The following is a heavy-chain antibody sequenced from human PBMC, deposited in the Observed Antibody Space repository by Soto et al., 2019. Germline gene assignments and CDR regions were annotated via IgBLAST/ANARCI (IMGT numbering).Heavy chain of an antibody. V-gene: IGHV1-69*13. CDR1: GGTFSSYA. Sequence: SSGKVAYNGAGGTFSSYAISWVRQAPGQGLEWMGGIIPIFGTANYAQKFQGRVTITADESTSTAYMELSSLRSEDTAVYYCARVDYGDSLYYYYYGMDVWGQGTTVTVSS. CDR3: ARVDYGDSLYYYYYGMDV. D-gene: IGHD4-17*01. J-gene: IGHJ6*02. CDR2: IIPIFGTA.